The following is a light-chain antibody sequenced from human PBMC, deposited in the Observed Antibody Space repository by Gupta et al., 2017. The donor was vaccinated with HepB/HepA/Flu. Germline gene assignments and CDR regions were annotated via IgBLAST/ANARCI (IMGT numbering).Light chain of an antibody. J-gene: IGKJ2*01. CDR2: AAP. CDR1: QSISSY. CDR3: QQSESAPYA. V-gene: IGKV1-39*01. Sequence: IQMTQSPSSLSASVGDRVTITERASQSISSYLNWYQQKQGEAPNLLICAAPRVQSGIPSRFSGSGTGTYFTVTISSIQPEDFATYSCQQSESAPYALGQGTKLEI.